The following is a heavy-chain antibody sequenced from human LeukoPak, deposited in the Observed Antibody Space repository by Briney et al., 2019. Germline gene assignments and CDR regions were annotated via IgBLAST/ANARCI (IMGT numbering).Heavy chain of an antibody. J-gene: IGHJ3*02. CDR3: ARPVIPDSSAYSDAFDI. D-gene: IGHD3-22*01. V-gene: IGHV5-51*01. CDR1: GYSFTSYW. Sequence: GESLKISCKGSGYSFTSYWIGWVRQMPGKGLEWMGIIYPGDSDTRYSPSFQGQVTISADKSVSTAYLQWSSLKASDTAMYYCARPVIPDSSAYSDAFDIWGQGTMVTVSS. CDR2: IYPGDSDT.